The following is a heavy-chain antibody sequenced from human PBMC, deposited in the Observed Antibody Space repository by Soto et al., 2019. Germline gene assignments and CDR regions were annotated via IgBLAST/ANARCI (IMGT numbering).Heavy chain of an antibody. CDR3: AKVGIAAAVGTYFDY. J-gene: IGHJ4*02. Sequence: QVQLVESGGGVVQPGRSLRLSCAASGFTFSSYGMHWVRQAPGKWLEWVAVISYDGSNKYYADSVKGRFTISRDNSKNTLYLQMNSLRAEDTAVYYCAKVGIAAAVGTYFDYWGQGTLVTVSS. V-gene: IGHV3-30*18. CDR2: ISYDGSNK. CDR1: GFTFSSYG. D-gene: IGHD6-13*01.